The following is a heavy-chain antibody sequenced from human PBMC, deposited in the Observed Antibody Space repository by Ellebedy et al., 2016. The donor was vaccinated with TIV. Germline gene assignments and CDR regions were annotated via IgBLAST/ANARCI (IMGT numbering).Heavy chain of an antibody. CDR3: ARDGQWLDGVDYYYGMDV. J-gene: IGHJ6*02. CDR2: ISSSGSTI. D-gene: IGHD6-19*01. CDR1: GFTFSDYY. V-gene: IGHV3-11*04. Sequence: GESLKISCAASGFTFSDYYMSWIRQAPGKGLEWVSYISSSGSTIYYADSVKGRFTISRDNAKNSLYLQMNSLRAEDTAVYYCARDGQWLDGVDYYYGMDVWGQGTTVTVSS.